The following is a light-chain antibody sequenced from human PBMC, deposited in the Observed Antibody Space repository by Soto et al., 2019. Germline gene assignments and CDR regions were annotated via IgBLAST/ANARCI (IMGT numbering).Light chain of an antibody. Sequence: IQMTQYPSSLSASVGDRVTITCRASQSISSYLNWYQQKPGKAPKLLISKASNLESGVPSRFSGSGSGTEFTLTISSLQPDDFATYYCQQYNSYRAFGQGTNLDIK. CDR2: KAS. V-gene: IGKV1-5*03. J-gene: IGKJ1*01. CDR3: QQYNSYRA. CDR1: QSISSY.